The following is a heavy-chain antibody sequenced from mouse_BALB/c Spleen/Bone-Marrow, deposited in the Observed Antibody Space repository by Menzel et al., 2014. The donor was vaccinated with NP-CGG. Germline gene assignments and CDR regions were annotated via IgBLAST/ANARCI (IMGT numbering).Heavy chain of an antibody. CDR1: GYSITSGYS. V-gene: IGHV3-1*02. CDR3: ARGYYGYDGAWFTY. CDR2: IHYSGTT. Sequence: EVQVVESGPDLVKPSQSLSLTCTVTGYSITSGYSCHWIRQFPGNKLEWMGYIHYSGTTNYNPSLKSRFSITRDASKNQFFLQLNSVTTEDTAIYYCARGYYGYDGAWFTYWGQGTLVTVSA. J-gene: IGHJ3*01. D-gene: IGHD2-2*01.